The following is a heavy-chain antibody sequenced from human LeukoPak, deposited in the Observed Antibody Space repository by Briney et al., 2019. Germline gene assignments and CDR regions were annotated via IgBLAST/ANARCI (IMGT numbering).Heavy chain of an antibody. Sequence: GGSLRLSCAASGFTFSSYAMHWVRQAPGKGLEWVAVTSYDGSNKYYADSVKGRFTISRDNSKNTLYLQMNSLRAEDTAVYYCARPLWFGESHYNWFDPWGQGTLVTVSS. CDR3: ARPLWFGESHYNWFDP. CDR1: GFTFSSYA. CDR2: TSYDGSNK. V-gene: IGHV3-30*04. D-gene: IGHD3-10*01. J-gene: IGHJ5*02.